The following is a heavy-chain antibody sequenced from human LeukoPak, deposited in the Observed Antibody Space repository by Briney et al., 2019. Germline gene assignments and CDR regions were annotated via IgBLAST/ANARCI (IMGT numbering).Heavy chain of an antibody. CDR3: ARAASYRIQLCQN. CDR2: ISYDGSNK. V-gene: IGHV3-30*03. Sequence: GRSLRLSCAASGFTFSVYGMHWVRQAPGKGLEWVAVISYDGSNKYYADSVKGRFTISRDNSKNTLYLQMNSLRAEDTAVYYCARAASYRIQLCQNWGQGTLVTVSS. J-gene: IGHJ4*02. D-gene: IGHD5-18*01. CDR1: GFTFSVYG.